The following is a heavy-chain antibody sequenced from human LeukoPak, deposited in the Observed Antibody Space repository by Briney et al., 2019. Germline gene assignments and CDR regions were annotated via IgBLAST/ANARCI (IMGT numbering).Heavy chain of an antibody. CDR3: ARDYSGSLDY. CDR2: SQNSGCT. Sequence: PSGTLSLTCAVSGGSISSSNWWSWVRQPPGKGLEWIGYSQNSGCTNCNPSLKSRVTISVDTSKNQFSLKLSSVTAADTAVYYCARDYSGSLDYWGQGTLVTVSS. CDR1: GGSISSSNW. D-gene: IGHD3-10*01. J-gene: IGHJ4*02. V-gene: IGHV4-4*02.